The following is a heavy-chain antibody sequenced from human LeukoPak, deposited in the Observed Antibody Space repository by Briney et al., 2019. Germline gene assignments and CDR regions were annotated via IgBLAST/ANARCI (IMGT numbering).Heavy chain of an antibody. CDR3: ARAPLSSGYYGADY. D-gene: IGHD3-22*01. V-gene: IGHV4-34*01. CDR1: GGSFSGYY. J-gene: IGHJ4*02. Sequence: SETLSLTCAVYGGSFSGYYWSWIRQPPGKGLEWIGEINHSGSTNYNPSLKSRVTISVDTSKNQFSLKLSSGTAADTAVYYCARAPLSSGYYGADYWGQGTLVTVSS. CDR2: INHSGST.